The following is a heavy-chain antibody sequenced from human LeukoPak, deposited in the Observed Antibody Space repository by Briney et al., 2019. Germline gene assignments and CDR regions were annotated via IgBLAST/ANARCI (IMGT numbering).Heavy chain of an antibody. D-gene: IGHD3-10*01. CDR3: ARDGEYGTGSYYSGCFDY. CDR2: IHPRSGET. CDR1: GYTFTGYY. J-gene: IGHJ4*02. V-gene: IGHV1-2*02. Sequence: ASLKVSCKASGYTFTGYYMHWVRQAPGQGLEWMGWIHPRSGETNYAYKFRGRVTMTRDTSISTAYMDLGSLGSDDTAVYYCARDGEYGTGSYYSGCFDYWGQGILVTVSS.